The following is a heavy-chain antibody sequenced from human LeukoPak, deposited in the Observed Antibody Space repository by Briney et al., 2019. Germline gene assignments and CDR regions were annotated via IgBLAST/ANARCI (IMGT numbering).Heavy chain of an antibody. J-gene: IGHJ5*01. CDR2: IFYSGST. Sequence: PSETLSLTCPVSSDSIGSYYWTWIRQSAGKGLEWIGYIFYSGSTNYSPSLKSRVTISVDTSNNQFSLQLRSVTAADTAIYYCARGRARDGSFPWLDSWGQGTLVTVSS. D-gene: IGHD3-10*01. CDR1: SDSIGSYY. CDR3: ARGRARDGSFPWLDS. V-gene: IGHV4-59*01.